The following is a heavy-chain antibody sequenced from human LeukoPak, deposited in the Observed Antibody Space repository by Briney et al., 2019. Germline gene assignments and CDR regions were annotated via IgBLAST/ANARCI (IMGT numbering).Heavy chain of an antibody. CDR1: GFTFSMSW. D-gene: IGHD3-22*01. CDR3: ARELHSSGYPYFDY. J-gene: IGHJ4*02. Sequence: GGSLRLSCAASGFTFSMSWMTWVRQAPGKGLEWVSYISSSGSTIYYADSVKGRFTISRDNSKNTLYLQMNSLRAEDTAVYYCARELHSSGYPYFDYWGQGTLVTVSS. V-gene: IGHV3-48*01. CDR2: ISSSGSTI.